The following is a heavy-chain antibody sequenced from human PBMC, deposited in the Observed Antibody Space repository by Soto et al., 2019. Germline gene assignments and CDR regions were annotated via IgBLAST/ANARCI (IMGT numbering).Heavy chain of an antibody. CDR2: IKQDGSEK. Sequence: GGSLRLSCAASGFTFSSYWRSWVRQAPGKGLEWVANIKQDGSEKYYVDSVKGRFTISRDNAKNSLYLQMNSLRAEDTAVYYCARGFITKWLRVPYYFDYWGQGTLVTVSS. CDR1: GFTFSSYW. CDR3: ARGFITKWLRVPYYFDY. J-gene: IGHJ4*02. D-gene: IGHD5-12*01. V-gene: IGHV3-7*01.